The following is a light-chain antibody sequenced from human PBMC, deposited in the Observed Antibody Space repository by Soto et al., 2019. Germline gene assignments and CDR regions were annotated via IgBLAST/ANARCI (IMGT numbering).Light chain of an antibody. CDR1: NCNIGNNF. CDR2: DKD. V-gene: IGLV1-51*01. J-gene: IGLJ3*02. CDR3: GVWETSLRAWV. Sequence: QSVLTQPPSVSASPGQNVTISCSGSNCNIGNNFVAWFQQLSGTAPKLLIYDKDKRPSGIPDRFSGSNSGTSATLGITGLQTGDEADYYCGVWETSLRAWVFGGGTKLTVL.